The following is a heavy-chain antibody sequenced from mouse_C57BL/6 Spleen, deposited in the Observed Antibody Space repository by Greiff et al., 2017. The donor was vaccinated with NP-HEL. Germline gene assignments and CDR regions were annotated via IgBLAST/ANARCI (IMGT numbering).Heavy chain of an antibody. J-gene: IGHJ2*01. CDR2: IDPEDGDT. CDR3: ARYSNYVFDY. V-gene: IGHV14-2*01. D-gene: IGHD2-5*01. CDR1: GFNIKDYY. Sequence: EVQLVESGAELVKPGASVKLSCTASGFNIKDYYMHWVKQRTEQGLEWIGRIDPEDGDTKYASKFKGKATITADTYSNTAYLQLISLTSDDTAFYYCARYSNYVFDYWGQGTTLTVSS.